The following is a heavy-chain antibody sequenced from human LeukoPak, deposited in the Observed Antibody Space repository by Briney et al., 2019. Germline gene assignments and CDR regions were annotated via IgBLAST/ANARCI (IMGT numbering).Heavy chain of an antibody. CDR3: ARGAVRGVIIYTTGADI. Sequence: GRSLRLSCAASGFTFSSYAMHWVRQSPGKGLEWVAVISYDGSNKHYADSVKGRFTISRDNSKNTLYLQMNSLRAEDTAVYYCARGAVRGVIIYTTGADIWGQGTMVTVSS. D-gene: IGHD3-10*01. J-gene: IGHJ3*02. CDR2: ISYDGSNK. V-gene: IGHV3-30-3*01. CDR1: GFTFSSYA.